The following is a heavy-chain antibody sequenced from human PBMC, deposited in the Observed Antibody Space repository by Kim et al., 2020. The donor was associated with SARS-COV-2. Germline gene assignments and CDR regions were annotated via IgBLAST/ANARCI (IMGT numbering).Heavy chain of an antibody. CDR3: APQPTGVAPF. Sequence: NTYYADPVKGRFTISRDKSKNTLYLQMNSLRAEDTAIYYCAPQPTGVAPFWGQGTLVTVSS. D-gene: IGHD1-1*01. V-gene: IGHV3-23*01. J-gene: IGHJ4*02. CDR2: NT.